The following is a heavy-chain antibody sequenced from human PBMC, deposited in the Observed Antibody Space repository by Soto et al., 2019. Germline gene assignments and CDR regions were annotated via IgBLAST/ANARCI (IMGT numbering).Heavy chain of an antibody. CDR3: ARDEMRYSYRYLGY. CDR1: GFTFSSYA. D-gene: IGHD5-18*01. CDR2: ISYDGSNK. Sequence: QVQLVESGGGVVQPGRSLRLSCAASGFTFSSYAMHWVRQAPGKGLEWVAVISYDGSNKYYADSVKGRFTISRDNSKNTLYLQMNSLRAEDTAVYYCARDEMRYSYRYLGYWGQGPLVTVSS. J-gene: IGHJ4*02. V-gene: IGHV3-30-3*01.